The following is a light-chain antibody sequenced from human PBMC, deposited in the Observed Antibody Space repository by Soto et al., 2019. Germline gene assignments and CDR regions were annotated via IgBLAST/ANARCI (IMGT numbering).Light chain of an antibody. CDR1: SSEIGGYNY. V-gene: IGLV2-14*03. CDR2: DVS. Sequence: QSALTQPASVSGSPGQSITISCTGTSSEIGGYNYVSWYQHHPGKAPKLMIYDVSNRPSGVSNRFSGSKSGNTASLTISGLQAEDEADYYCSSYTSSSTVFGGGTQLTVL. CDR3: SSYTSSSTV. J-gene: IGLJ2*01.